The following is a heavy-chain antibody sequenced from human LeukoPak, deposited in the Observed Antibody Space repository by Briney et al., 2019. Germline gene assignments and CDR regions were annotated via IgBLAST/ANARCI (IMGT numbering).Heavy chain of an antibody. V-gene: IGHV1-69*01. Sequence: SVKVSCKASGGTFSSYAISWVRQAPGQGLEWMGGIIPIFGTANYAQKFQGRVTITADESTSTAYMELSSLRSEDTAVYYCAREDCSSTSCYIYYGMDVWGQGTTVTVSS. CDR3: AREDCSSTSCYIYYGMDV. CDR2: IIPIFGTA. J-gene: IGHJ6*02. D-gene: IGHD2-2*02. CDR1: GGTFSSYA.